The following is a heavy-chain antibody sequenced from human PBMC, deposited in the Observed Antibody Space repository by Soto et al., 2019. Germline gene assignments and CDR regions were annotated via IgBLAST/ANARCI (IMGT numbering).Heavy chain of an antibody. V-gene: IGHV3-21*01. CDR3: ARGVGYCSGGSCYSKFEAFDI. D-gene: IGHD2-15*01. CDR1: GFTFSSYS. Sequence: PGGSLRLSCAASGFTFSSYSMNWVRQAPGKGLEWVSSISSSSSYIYYADSVKGRFTISRDNAKNSLYLQMNSLRAEDTAVYYCARGVGYCSGGSCYSKFEAFDIWGQGTMVTVSS. J-gene: IGHJ3*02. CDR2: ISSSSSYI.